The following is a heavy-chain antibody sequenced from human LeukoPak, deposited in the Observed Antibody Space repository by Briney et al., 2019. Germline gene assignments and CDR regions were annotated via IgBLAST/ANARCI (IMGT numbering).Heavy chain of an antibody. J-gene: IGHJ1*01. Sequence: ASVKVSCKASGYTFTGYYIHWVRQAPGQGLEWMGWINPNSGGTNYAQKFQGRVTMTRDTSISTAYMELSRLRSDDTAMYYCARHVNPEYSSPFQHWGQGTLVTVSS. CDR2: INPNSGGT. V-gene: IGHV1-2*02. CDR3: ARHVNPEYSSPFQH. CDR1: GYTFTGYY. D-gene: IGHD6-6*01.